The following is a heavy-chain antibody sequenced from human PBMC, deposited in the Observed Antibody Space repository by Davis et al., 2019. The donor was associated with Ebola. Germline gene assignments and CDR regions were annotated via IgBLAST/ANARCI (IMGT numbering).Heavy chain of an antibody. J-gene: IGHJ5*02. V-gene: IGHV2-5*08. Sequence: TLSLTCTVSGGSISRYYWSWIRQPPGKALEWLALIYWDDDKRYSPSLKSRLTITKDTSKNQVVLTMTNMDPVDTATYYCAHNKVVPTEGWFDPWGQGTLVTVSS. D-gene: IGHD3-22*01. CDR2: IYWDDDK. CDR1: GGSISRYYW. CDR3: AHNKVVPTEGWFDP.